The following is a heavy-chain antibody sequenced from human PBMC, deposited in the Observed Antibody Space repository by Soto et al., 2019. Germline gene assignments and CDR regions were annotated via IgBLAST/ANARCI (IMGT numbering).Heavy chain of an antibody. Sequence: QVQLVESGAEVKTPGSSVKVSCTASGDTFNFYTLSWVRQAPGQGLEWMGRIMPMLGMSNYAQKFQGRVTMIADKSTRTVYMVLSGLRSEDTALYYCATNYGSGSTHFDNWGQGTLVTVSS. D-gene: IGHD3-10*01. V-gene: IGHV1-69*02. J-gene: IGHJ4*02. CDR3: ATNYGSGSTHFDN. CDR1: GDTFNFYT. CDR2: IMPMLGMS.